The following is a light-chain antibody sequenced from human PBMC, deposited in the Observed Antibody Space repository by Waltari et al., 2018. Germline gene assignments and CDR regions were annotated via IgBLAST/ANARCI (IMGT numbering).Light chain of an antibody. J-gene: IGKJ2*01. CDR1: QSLLHSDGKTY. Sequence: DIVMTQTPLSLSVTPGQPASISCTSIQSLLHSDGKTYLYWYLQKPGQSPQLLIYEVSSRLSGVPDRFSGSGSGTDLTLKISRVEAEDVGVYYCMQGIHLPYTVGQGTKREIK. CDR2: EVS. V-gene: IGKV2-29*03. CDR3: MQGIHLPYT.